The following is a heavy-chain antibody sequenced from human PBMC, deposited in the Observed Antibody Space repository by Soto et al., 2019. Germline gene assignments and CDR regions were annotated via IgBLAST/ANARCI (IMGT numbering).Heavy chain of an antibody. CDR2: ISGSGGTT. CDR1: RFTFSSYA. CDR3: AKEVGYCSSSSCYYFDY. J-gene: IGHJ4*02. Sequence: GGSLRLSCAASRFTFSSYAMRWVRQAPGKGLQWVSGISGSGGTTHYADSVKGRFTISRDKSQNTLYLQMNSLRAEDTAVYYCAKEVGYCSSSSCYYFDYWGQGTLVT. V-gene: IGHV3-23*01. D-gene: IGHD2-2*01.